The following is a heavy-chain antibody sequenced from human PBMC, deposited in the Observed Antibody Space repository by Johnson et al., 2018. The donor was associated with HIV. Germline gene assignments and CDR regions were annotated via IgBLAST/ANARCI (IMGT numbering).Heavy chain of an antibody. V-gene: IGHV3-64*01. CDR2: ISSNGGTT. CDR1: GFTFSTYS. D-gene: IGHD6-19*01. CDR3: AKDMGLDGIGVAGNDAFDI. Sequence: VQLVESGGGLVQSGGSLRLSCAASGFTFSTYSMHWVRQAPGKGLEYVSVISSNGGTTYYANSVKGRFTISSDNSKNTLYLQMGRLRAEDMALYYCAKDMGLDGIGVAGNDAFDIWGQGTMVTVSS. J-gene: IGHJ3*02.